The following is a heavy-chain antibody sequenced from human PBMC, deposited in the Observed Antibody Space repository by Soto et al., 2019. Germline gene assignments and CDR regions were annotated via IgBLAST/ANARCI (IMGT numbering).Heavy chain of an antibody. CDR3: ARVRYGDY. CDR1: GYDFTTYG. Sequence: QVHLVQSGAEVKKPGASVKVSCKGSGYDFTTYGITWVRQAPGQGLEWMAWISAHNGNTDYAQKLQGRVTVTRDTSTSTAYMELRSLRSDDQAMYYCARVRYGDYWGQGALVTVSS. CDR2: ISAHNGNT. J-gene: IGHJ4*02. D-gene: IGHD1-1*01. V-gene: IGHV1-18*01.